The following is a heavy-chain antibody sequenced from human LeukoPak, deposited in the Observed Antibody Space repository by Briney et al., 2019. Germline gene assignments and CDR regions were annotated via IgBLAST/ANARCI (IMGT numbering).Heavy chain of an antibody. Sequence: PSETLSLTCAVYGGSFSGYYWSWIRQAPGKGLEWVSAISGSGGSTYYADSVKGRFTISRDNSKNTLYLQMNSLRAEDTAVYYCAKVVDYYGSGSYYKGFDYWGQGTLVTVSS. CDR2: ISGSGGST. CDR3: AKVVDYYGSGSYYKGFDY. CDR1: GGSFSGYY. J-gene: IGHJ4*02. V-gene: IGHV3-23*01. D-gene: IGHD3-10*01.